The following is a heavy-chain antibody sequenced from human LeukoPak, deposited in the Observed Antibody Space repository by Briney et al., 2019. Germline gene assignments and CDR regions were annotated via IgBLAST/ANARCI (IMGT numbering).Heavy chain of an antibody. V-gene: IGHV4-59*01. Sequence: SETLSLTCSVSGGSNSSYYWSWIRQPPGKGLEWIGYIYYSGSTNYNPSLKSRVTISVDTSKNQFSLKLSSVTAADTAVYYCARGTPVSRITIFGPFDPWGQGTLVTVSS. J-gene: IGHJ5*02. CDR1: GGSNSSYY. D-gene: IGHD3-3*01. CDR2: IYYSGST. CDR3: ARGTPVSRITIFGPFDP.